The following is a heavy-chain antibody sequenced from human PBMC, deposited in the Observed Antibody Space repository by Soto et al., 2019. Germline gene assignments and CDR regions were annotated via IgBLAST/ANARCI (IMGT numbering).Heavy chain of an antibody. CDR3: ARVPGGGGSCFLDY. D-gene: IGHD2-15*01. V-gene: IGHV3-33*01. CDR1: GFTFSSYG. J-gene: IGHJ4*02. Sequence: QVQLVESGGGVVQPGRSLRLSCAASGFTFSSYGMHWVRQSPGKGLVWVAVIWYDGSNKYYADSVKGRFTISRDNSKNTLYLQMNGLRAEDTAVYYCARVPGGGGSCFLDYWGQGTLVTVSS. CDR2: IWYDGSNK.